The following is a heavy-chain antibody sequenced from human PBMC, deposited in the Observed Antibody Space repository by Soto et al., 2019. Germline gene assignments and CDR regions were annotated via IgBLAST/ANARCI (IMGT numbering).Heavy chain of an antibody. Sequence: EVQLVQSGAEVKKPGESLKISCKGSGYSFTSYWIGWVRQMPGKGLEWMGIIYPGDSDTRYSPSFQGQVTISADKSFSTAYLQWSSLKASDTAMYYCARRRYSSSSNGDAFDIWGQGTMVTVSS. D-gene: IGHD6-6*01. J-gene: IGHJ3*02. CDR3: ARRRYSSSSNGDAFDI. CDR2: IYPGDSDT. V-gene: IGHV5-51*03. CDR1: GYSFTSYW.